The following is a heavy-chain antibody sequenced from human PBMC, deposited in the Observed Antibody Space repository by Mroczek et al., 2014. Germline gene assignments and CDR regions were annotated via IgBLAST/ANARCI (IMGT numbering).Heavy chain of an antibody. CDR3: ARDLGYCSSTSCRDY. V-gene: IGHV4-59*01. CDR2: IYYSGST. CDR1: GGSISSYY. J-gene: IGHJ4*02. Sequence: QVQLQESGPGLVKPSETLSLTCTVSGGSISSYYWSWIRQPPGKGLEWIGYIYYSGSTNYNPSLKSRVTISVDTSKNQFSLKLSSVTAADTAVYYCARDLGYCSSTSCRDYWGQGTLVTVSS. D-gene: IGHD2-2*01.